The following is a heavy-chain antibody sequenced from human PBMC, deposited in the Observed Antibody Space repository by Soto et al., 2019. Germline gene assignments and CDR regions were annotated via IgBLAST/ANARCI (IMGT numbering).Heavy chain of an antibody. CDR3: ASPKVERLHPARHYYYCMDV. J-gene: IGHJ6*02. V-gene: IGHV1-69*06. CDR1: GGTFSSYA. CDR2: IIPIFGTA. D-gene: IGHD3-3*01. Sequence: QVQLVQSGAEVKKPGSSVKVSCKASGGTFSSYAISWVRQAPGQGLEWMGGIIPIFGTANYAQKFQGRVTVTEDKSTHTAYMELSCVRSEDTAVYYCASPKVERLHPARHYYYCMDVWGQETTVTVSS.